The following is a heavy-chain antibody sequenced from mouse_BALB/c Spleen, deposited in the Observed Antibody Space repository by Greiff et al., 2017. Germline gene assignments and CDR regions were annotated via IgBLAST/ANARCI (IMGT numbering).Heavy chain of an antibody. CDR3: ARREDDGYAWFAY. Sequence: GQLQQSGAELVRPGSSVKISCKASGYAFSSYWMNWVKQRPGQGLEWIGQIYPGDGDTNYNGKFKGKATLTADKSSSTAYMQLSSLTSEDSAVYFCARREDDGYAWFAYWGQGTLVTVSA. J-gene: IGHJ3*01. V-gene: IGHV1-80*01. CDR2: IYPGDGDT. CDR1: GYAFSSYW. D-gene: IGHD2-2*01.